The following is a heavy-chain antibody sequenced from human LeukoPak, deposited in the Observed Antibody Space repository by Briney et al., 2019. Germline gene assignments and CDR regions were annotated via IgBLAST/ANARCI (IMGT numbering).Heavy chain of an antibody. D-gene: IGHD2-2*01. CDR1: GGSISSGSYY. CDR3: ARGIVVVPAAGGFDYYYYMDV. CDR2: IYTSGST. Sequence: SETLSLTCTVSGGSISSGSYYWSWIRQPAGKGLEWIGRIYTSGSTNYIPSLKSRVTISVDTSKNQFSLKLSSVTAADTAVYYCARGIVVVPAAGGFDYYYYMDVWGKGTTVTVSS. J-gene: IGHJ6*03. V-gene: IGHV4-61*02.